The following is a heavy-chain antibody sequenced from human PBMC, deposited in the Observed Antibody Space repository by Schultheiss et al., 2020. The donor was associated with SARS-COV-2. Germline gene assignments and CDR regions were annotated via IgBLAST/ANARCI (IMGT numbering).Heavy chain of an antibody. V-gene: IGHV3-30*04. CDR3: AKGFLLQRIFDLYGMDV. D-gene: IGHD2-21*01. Sequence: GGSLRLSCEGSASTFNYHALHWVRQAPGKGLEWVAAISKDGSNKCYGDSVKGRFTISRDDSKNSLYLQMNSLRAEDTALYYCAKGFLLQRIFDLYGMDVWGQGTTVTVSS. CDR1: ASTFNYHA. J-gene: IGHJ6*02. CDR2: ISKDGSNK.